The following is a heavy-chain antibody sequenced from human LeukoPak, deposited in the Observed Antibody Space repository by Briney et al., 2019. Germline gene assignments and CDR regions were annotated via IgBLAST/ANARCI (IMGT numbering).Heavy chain of an antibody. CDR2: INNSGST. Sequence: SETLSLTCAVYGVSFSGYYWSWIRQPPGRGLEWIGEINNSGSTNYNPSLKSRVTISVDTSKNQFSLKLRSVTAADTAVYYCARARRQWLVGANIRGDNPPYYYDYWGQGILVTVSS. V-gene: IGHV4-34*01. CDR1: GVSFSGYY. D-gene: IGHD6-19*01. CDR3: ARARRQWLVGANIRGDNPPYYYDY. J-gene: IGHJ4*02.